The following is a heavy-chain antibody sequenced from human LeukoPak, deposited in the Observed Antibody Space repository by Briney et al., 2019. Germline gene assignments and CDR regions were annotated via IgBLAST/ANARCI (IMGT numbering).Heavy chain of an antibody. CDR3: ARGFTIFGVVISAFDI. CDR1: GYTFTGYY. J-gene: IGHJ3*02. V-gene: IGHV1-2*02. CDR2: INPNSGGT. D-gene: IGHD3-3*01. Sequence: GASVKVSCKASGYTFTGYYMHWVRQAPGQGLEWMGWINPNSGGTNYAQKFQGRVTMTRDTSISTAYMELSRLRSDDTAVYYCARGFTIFGVVISAFDIWGQGTMVTVSS.